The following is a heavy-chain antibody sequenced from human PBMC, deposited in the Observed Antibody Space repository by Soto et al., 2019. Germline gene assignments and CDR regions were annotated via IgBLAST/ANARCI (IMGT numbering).Heavy chain of an antibody. Sequence: PSETLSLTCTVSGGSISSYYWSWIRQPPGKGLEWIGYIYYSGSTNYNPSLKSRVTISVDTSKNQFSLKLSSVTAADTAVYYCARGRTYYDILTGAYYYYGMDVWGQGTTVTV. CDR1: GGSISSYY. J-gene: IGHJ6*02. V-gene: IGHV4-59*01. D-gene: IGHD3-9*01. CDR2: IYYSGST. CDR3: ARGRTYYDILTGAYYYYGMDV.